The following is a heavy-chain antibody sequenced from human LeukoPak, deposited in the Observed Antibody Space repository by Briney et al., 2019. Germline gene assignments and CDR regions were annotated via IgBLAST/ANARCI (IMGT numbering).Heavy chain of an antibody. V-gene: IGHV3-49*04. CDR1: GFTFSSYA. Sequence: PGGSLRLSCAASGFTFSSYAMSWVRQAPGKGREWVGFIRSKAYGGTTEYAASVKGRFTVSRDDSKSIAYLQMNSLKTEDTAVYYCTRVQWIGGPFDYWGQGTLVTVSS. CDR3: TRVQWIGGPFDY. J-gene: IGHJ4*02. D-gene: IGHD5-24*01. CDR2: IRSKAYGGTT.